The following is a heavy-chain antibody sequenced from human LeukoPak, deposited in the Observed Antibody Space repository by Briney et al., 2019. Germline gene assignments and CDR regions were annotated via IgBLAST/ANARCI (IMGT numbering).Heavy chain of an antibody. J-gene: IGHJ3*02. Sequence: SETLSLTCTVSGGSISSYYWSWIRQPPGKGLEWIGYIYYSGSTNYNPSLKSRVTISVDTSKNQFSLKLSSVTAADTAVYYCARGQPWTNGFDIWGQGTMVTVSS. CDR2: IYYSGST. CDR1: GGSISSYY. D-gene: IGHD3/OR15-3a*01. CDR3: ARGQPWTNGFDI. V-gene: IGHV4-59*01.